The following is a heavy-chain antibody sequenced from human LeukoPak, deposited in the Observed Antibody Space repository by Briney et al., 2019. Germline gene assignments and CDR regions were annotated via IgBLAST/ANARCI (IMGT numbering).Heavy chain of an antibody. CDR1: GYTFTDYY. J-gene: IGHJ4*02. D-gene: IGHD6-6*01. CDR2: VDPEDGET. V-gene: IGHV1-69-2*01. CDR3: ATNREYSSSSYYFDY. Sequence: ASVKISCKASGYTFTDYYMHWVQQAPGKGLEWMGRVDPEDGETIYAEKFQGRVTITADTSTDTAYMELSSLRSEDTAVYYCATNREYSSSSYYFDYWGQGTLVTVSS.